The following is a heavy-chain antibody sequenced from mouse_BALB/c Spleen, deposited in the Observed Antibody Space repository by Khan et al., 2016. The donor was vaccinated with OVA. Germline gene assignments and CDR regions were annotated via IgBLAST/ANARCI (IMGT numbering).Heavy chain of an antibody. CDR3: SRFHDFYYYTVDY. V-gene: IGHV2-9*02. Sequence: QVQLKESGPGLVAPSQSLSITCTVSGFSLASYGVHWVRQPPGKGLEWLGVIWAGGSTNYNSARMYRLSISKENSKSQEFLKMNSLQTDDTAIYYCSRFHDFYYYTVDYWGQGTSVTVSS. D-gene: IGHD2-4*01. CDR2: IWAGGST. CDR1: GFSLASYG. J-gene: IGHJ4*01.